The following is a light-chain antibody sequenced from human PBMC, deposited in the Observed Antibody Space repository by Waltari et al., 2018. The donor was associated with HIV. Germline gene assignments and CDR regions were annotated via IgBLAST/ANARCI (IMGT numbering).Light chain of an antibody. J-gene: IGLJ3*02. CDR1: SSAVGYFNY. Sequence: QSALTQPPSASGSPGQSVTISCTGTSSAVGYFNYVSWYQQHPGKAPKPVIFAVTKRPSGVPDRFSGSKSGNTASLTVSGLQPEDEAVYYCNSYAGSNTLVFGGGTKLTVL. V-gene: IGLV2-8*01. CDR3: NSYAGSNTLV. CDR2: AVT.